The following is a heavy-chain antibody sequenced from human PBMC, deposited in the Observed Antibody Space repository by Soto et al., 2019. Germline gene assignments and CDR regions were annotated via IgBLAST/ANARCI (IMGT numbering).Heavy chain of an antibody. CDR2: INSDGNST. V-gene: IGHV3-74*01. J-gene: IGHJ4*02. Sequence: EVPLVESGGGLVQPGGSLRLSCAASGFTFSTFWMHWVRQVPGKGPVWVSRINSDGNSTSYAYSVKGRFTISRDKEKNTLYLQMNSLRAEDRAVYYCARGSNHFDYWGKGTLVTVSS. CDR1: GFTFSTFW. D-gene: IGHD4-4*01. CDR3: ARGSNHFDY.